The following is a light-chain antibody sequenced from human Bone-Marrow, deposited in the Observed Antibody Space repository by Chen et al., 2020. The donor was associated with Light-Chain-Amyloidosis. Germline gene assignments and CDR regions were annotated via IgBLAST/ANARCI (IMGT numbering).Light chain of an antibody. CDR1: QSLLSSSNNKNF. CDR2: WAS. J-gene: IGKJ4*01. CDR3: QHYYSAPLT. V-gene: IGKV4-1*01. Sequence: DIVMTQSPDSLAVSLGERATMNCKSSQSLLSSSNNKNFLAWFQQKPGQPPKMLISWASTRESGVPDRCSCGESATDFTLSISSLQAEDVAVYYCQHYYSAPLTFGGGTKVEIK.